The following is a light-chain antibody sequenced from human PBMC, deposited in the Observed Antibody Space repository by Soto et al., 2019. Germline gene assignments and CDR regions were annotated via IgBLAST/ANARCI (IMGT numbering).Light chain of an antibody. J-gene: IGKJ1*01. Sequence: EVVLTQSPDTLSLSPGERATLSCRASQSVSSGHLAWYQHKPGQAPRLLIYGASNRAAGISDRFSGSWSGTDFTLTISRLESEDFAVYYCQQYHISPRTFGQGTKVEI. CDR2: GAS. CDR3: QQYHISPRT. CDR1: QSVSSGH. V-gene: IGKV3-20*01.